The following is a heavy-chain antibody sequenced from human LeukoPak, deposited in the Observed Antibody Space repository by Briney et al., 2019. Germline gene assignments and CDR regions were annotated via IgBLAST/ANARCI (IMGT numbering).Heavy chain of an antibody. D-gene: IGHD3-9*01. CDR3: ARVKSPSYYDILTGMGGAFDI. V-gene: IGHV4-4*07. CDR2: IYTSGSI. Sequence: PSETLSLTCTVSGGSISSYYWSWIRQPAGKGLEWIGRIYTSGSINYNPSLKSRVTISVDTSKNQFSLKLSSVTAADTAVYYCARVKSPSYYDILTGMGGAFDIWGQGTMVTVSS. CDR1: GGSISSYY. J-gene: IGHJ3*02.